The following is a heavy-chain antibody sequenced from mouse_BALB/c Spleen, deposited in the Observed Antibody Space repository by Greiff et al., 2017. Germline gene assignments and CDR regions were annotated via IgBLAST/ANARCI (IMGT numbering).Heavy chain of an antibody. CDR2: IWAGGGT. J-gene: IGHJ2*01. V-gene: IGHV2-9*02. CDR1: GFSLTSYG. Sequence: VHLVESGPGLVAPSQCLSITCTASGFSLTSYGVHWVRQPPGKGLEWLGVIWAGGGTNYYSALMSRLSISKDNSNSQVFLIINRLQTDDTAMYYCARASYVGYYDYWGQGTTLTVSA. D-gene: IGHD2-3*01. CDR3: ARASYVGYYDY.